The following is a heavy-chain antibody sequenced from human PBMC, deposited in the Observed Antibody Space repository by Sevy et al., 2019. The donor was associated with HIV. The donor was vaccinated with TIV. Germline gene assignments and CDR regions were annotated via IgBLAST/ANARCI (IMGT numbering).Heavy chain of an antibody. V-gene: IGHV3-23*01. CDR1: GFTFSNYA. Sequence: GGSLRLSCAASGFTFSNYAMSWVRQAPGKGLEWVSTISGSGDSTYYADSVKGRFTVSRDNSKNTLYLQMNSLRAEDTAVYYCTRGLATADTPEYYFDYWGQGTLVTVSS. D-gene: IGHD5-12*01. J-gene: IGHJ4*02. CDR2: ISGSGDST. CDR3: TRGLATADTPEYYFDY.